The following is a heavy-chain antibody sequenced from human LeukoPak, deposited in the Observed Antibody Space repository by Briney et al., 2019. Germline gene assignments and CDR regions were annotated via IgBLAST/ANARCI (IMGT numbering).Heavy chain of an antibody. CDR2: ISYDGRNK. J-gene: IGHJ4*02. CDR3: ARDDYGDYGLLDY. CDR1: GFTFSNYA. V-gene: IGHV3-30*04. Sequence: PGRSLRLSCATSGFTFSNYAMHWVRQAPGKGLEWVAVISYDGRNKYYADSLKGRFTISRDNSKNTLYLQMNSLRAEDTAVYYCARDDYGDYGLLDYWGQGTLVTVSS. D-gene: IGHD4-17*01.